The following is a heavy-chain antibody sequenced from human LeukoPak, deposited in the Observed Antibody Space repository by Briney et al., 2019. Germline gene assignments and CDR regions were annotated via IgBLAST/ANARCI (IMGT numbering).Heavy chain of an antibody. D-gene: IGHD3-9*01. CDR2: LTASGETT. Sequence: GGSLRLSCAASGFTFSSYAMSWVRQAPGKGLEWVSALTASGETTYYADSVKGRFTTSRDNSKNTLFLQMNSLSPEDTAVYYCAANGESTDWHWNYWGQGTLITVSS. CDR3: AANGESTDWHWNY. J-gene: IGHJ4*02. V-gene: IGHV3-23*01. CDR1: GFTFSSYA.